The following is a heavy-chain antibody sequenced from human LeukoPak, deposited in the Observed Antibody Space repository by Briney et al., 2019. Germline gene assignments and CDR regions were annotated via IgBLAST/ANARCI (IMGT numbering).Heavy chain of an antibody. CDR2: IYYSGST. J-gene: IGHJ2*01. D-gene: IGHD1-14*01. V-gene: IGHV4-59*01. Sequence: PSETLSLTCTVSGGSISSYYWSWIRQPPGKGLEWIGYIYYSGSTNYNPSLKSRVTISVDTSKSQFSLKLSSVTAADTAVYYCARDWAGPPFRSWYFDLWGRGTLVTVSS. CDR1: GGSISSYY. CDR3: ARDWAGPPFRSWYFDL.